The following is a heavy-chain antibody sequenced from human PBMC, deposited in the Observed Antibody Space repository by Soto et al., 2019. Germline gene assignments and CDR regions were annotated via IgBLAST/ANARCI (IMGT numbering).Heavy chain of an antibody. D-gene: IGHD2-21*01. Sequence: SETLSLTCTVSGGSISGYYWSWIRQPPGKGLEWIGYMYNTGSTVYNPSFKSRVTISVDTSKNQFSLKLSSVTAADTAVYYCARDAHRNWFDPWGQGTLVTVSS. CDR1: GGSISGYY. V-gene: IGHV4-59*01. CDR3: ARDAHRNWFDP. CDR2: MYNTGST. J-gene: IGHJ5*02.